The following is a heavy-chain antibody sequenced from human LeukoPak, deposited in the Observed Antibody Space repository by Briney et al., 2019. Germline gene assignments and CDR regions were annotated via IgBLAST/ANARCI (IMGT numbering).Heavy chain of an antibody. V-gene: IGHV3-53*01. CDR3: ARNARPLSSGWYYYHQLGAFDI. Sequence: PGGSLRLSCAASGFTVSSNYMSWVRRAPGKGLEWVSVIYSGGSTYYADSVKGRFTISRDNSKNTLYLQMNSLRAEDTAVYYCARNARPLSSGWYYYHQLGAFDIWGQGTMVTVSS. CDR1: GFTVSSNY. J-gene: IGHJ3*02. CDR2: IYSGGST. D-gene: IGHD6-19*01.